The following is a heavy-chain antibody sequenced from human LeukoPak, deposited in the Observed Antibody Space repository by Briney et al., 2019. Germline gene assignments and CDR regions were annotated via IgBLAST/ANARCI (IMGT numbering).Heavy chain of an antibody. D-gene: IGHD6-6*01. J-gene: IGHJ4*02. CDR3: ARLGRIAARRGSLDY. CDR1: GFTFSSYA. Sequence: GSLRLSCAASGFTFSSYAMSWVRQPPGKGLEWIGSIYYSGSTYYNPSLKSRVTISVDTSKNQFSLKLSSVTAADTAVYYCARLGRIAARRGSLDYWGQGTLVTVSS. CDR2: IYYSGST. V-gene: IGHV4-39*01.